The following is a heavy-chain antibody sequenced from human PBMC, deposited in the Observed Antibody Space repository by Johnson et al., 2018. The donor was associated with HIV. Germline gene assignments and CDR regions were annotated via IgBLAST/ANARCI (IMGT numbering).Heavy chain of an antibody. V-gene: IGHV3-30-3*01. CDR3: SRQTLRAFDI. Sequence: QVQLVESGGGLVQPGGSLRLSCAASGFTFSSYAMNWVRQAPGKGLEWVALISYDGGNKYYPDSVKGRFTISRDNSKNTLYLQVNSLRAEDTAVYYCSRQTLRAFDIWGQGTMVTVSS. J-gene: IGHJ3*02. CDR2: ISYDGGNK. CDR1: GFTFSSYA.